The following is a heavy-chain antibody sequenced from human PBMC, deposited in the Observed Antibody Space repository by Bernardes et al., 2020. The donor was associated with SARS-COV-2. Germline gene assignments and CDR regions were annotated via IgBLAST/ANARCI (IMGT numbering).Heavy chain of an antibody. CDR1: GFRIRNNA. J-gene: IGHJ4*02. D-gene: IGHD2-8*02. CDR2: IGSDGNT. CDR3: AKDVFWWQFDH. V-gene: IGHV3-23*01. Sequence: GGSLRLSCAASGFRIRNNAMTWVRQAPGKGLEWVSGIGSDGNTHYADSVRGRFTISRDDSKNVMYLQMNSLRAEDTALYYCAKDVFWWQFDHWGQGVLVTVST.